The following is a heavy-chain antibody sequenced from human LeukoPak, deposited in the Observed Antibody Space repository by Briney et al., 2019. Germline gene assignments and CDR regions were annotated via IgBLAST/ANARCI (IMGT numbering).Heavy chain of an antibody. CDR2: IYYSGST. D-gene: IGHD3-3*01. J-gene: IGHJ3*02. V-gene: IGHV4-39*01. CDR1: GGSISTSTYC. Sequence: PSETLSLTCTVSGGSISTSTYCWGWIRQPPGKGLEGFWSIYYSGSTYYNPSLKSRVTISVDTSKNQFSLKLSSVTAADTAVYYCATGVVISNRDAFDIWGQGTMVTVSS. CDR3: ATGVVISNRDAFDI.